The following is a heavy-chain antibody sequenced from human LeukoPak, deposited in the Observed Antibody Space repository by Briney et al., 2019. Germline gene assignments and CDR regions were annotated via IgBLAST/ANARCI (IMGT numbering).Heavy chain of an antibody. Sequence: ASVKVSCKASGYTFTGYYMHWVRQAPGQGLEWMGRINPNSGGTNYAQKFQGRVTMTRDTSISTAYMELSRLRSDDTAVYYCARSNWNCVSYYYYYMDIWGKGTTVTVSS. CDR1: GYTFTGYY. CDR3: ARSNWNCVSYYYYYMDI. V-gene: IGHV1-2*06. CDR2: INPNSGGT. D-gene: IGHD1-7*01. J-gene: IGHJ6*03.